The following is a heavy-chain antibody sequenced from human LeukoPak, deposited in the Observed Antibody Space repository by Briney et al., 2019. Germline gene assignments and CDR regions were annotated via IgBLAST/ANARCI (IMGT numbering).Heavy chain of an antibody. D-gene: IGHD3-10*01. Sequence: GGPLRLSCAASGFTFSGSAMHWVRQASGKGLERVGRIRSKGNNYATAYAASVKGRFTISRDDSKNTAYLQMNSLKTEDTAVYYCTRLYDSGFDYWGQGTLVTVSS. V-gene: IGHV3-73*01. CDR1: GFTFSGSA. CDR2: IRSKGNNYAT. CDR3: TRLYDSGFDY. J-gene: IGHJ4*02.